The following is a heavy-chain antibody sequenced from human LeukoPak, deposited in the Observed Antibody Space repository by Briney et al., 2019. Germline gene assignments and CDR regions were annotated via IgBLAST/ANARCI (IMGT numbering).Heavy chain of an antibody. V-gene: IGHV1-2*02. CDR3: ARSRPGLHDAFDI. J-gene: IGHJ3*02. CDR1: GYTFTGYY. CDR2: INPNSGGT. Sequence: ASVKVSCKASGYTFTGYYMHWVRQAPGQGLEWMGWINPNSGGTNYAQKFQGRVTMTRDTSISTAYMELSGLRSDDTAVYYCARSRPGLHDAFDIWGQGTMVTVSS. D-gene: IGHD1-14*01.